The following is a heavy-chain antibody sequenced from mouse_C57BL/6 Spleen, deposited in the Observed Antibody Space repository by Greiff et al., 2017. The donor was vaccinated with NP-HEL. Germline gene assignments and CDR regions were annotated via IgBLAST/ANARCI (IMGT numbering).Heavy chain of an antibody. V-gene: IGHV3-6*01. CDR1: GYSITSGYY. Sequence: EVKLLESGPGLVKPSQSLSLTCSVTGYSITSGYYWNWIRQFPGNKLEWMGYISYDGSNNYNPSLKNRISITRDTSKNQFLLKLNSVTTEDTATYYCARGSYWYFDVWGTGTTVTVSS. J-gene: IGHJ1*03. D-gene: IGHD1-1*01. CDR2: ISYDGSN. CDR3: ARGSYWYFDV.